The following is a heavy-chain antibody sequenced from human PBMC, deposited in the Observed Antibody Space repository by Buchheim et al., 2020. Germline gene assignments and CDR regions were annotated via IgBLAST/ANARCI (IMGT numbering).Heavy chain of an antibody. CDR2: INSDGSST. CDR3: ARAIDYTSYSNWYDI. CDR1: GFTLSSYW. D-gene: IGHD3-9*01. V-gene: IGHV3-74*01. Sequence: EVQLVESGGGLVQPGGSLRLSCAASGFTLSSYWMRWVRQAPGKGLVWVSRINSDGSSTTYADSVKGRFTISRDNAQHTLFLQMNSLGTEDTAVYYCARAIDYTSYSNWYDIWGQGTL. J-gene: IGHJ4*02.